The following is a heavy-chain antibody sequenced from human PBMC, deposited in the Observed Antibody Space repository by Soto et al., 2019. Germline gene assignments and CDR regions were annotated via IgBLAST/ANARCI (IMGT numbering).Heavy chain of an antibody. D-gene: IGHD2-2*01. Sequence: VKVSCKASGYTFTRYGISWVRQAPGQGLEWMGWISANNGDTKYAQKVQGRVTMTIETSTNTAYMELRSLRSDDTAVYYCARVTGSCRSTSCSYYYYYYGMDVWGQGTTVTVSS. J-gene: IGHJ6*02. V-gene: IGHV1-18*01. CDR2: ISANNGDT. CDR3: ARVTGSCRSTSCSYYYYYYGMDV. CDR1: GYTFTRYG.